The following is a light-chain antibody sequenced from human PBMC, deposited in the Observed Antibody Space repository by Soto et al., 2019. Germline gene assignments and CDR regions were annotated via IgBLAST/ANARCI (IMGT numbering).Light chain of an antibody. J-gene: IGKJ4*01. CDR3: QQYKNWPLT. Sequence: EIVMTQSPATLSVSPGERATLSCRASQSVSSNLAWYQKKSGQAPRLLIFGASTRATSIPARFGGSGSGTEFTLTISSLQSEDFAVYYCQQYKNWPLTFGGGTKVDIK. CDR2: GAS. V-gene: IGKV3-15*01. CDR1: QSVSSN.